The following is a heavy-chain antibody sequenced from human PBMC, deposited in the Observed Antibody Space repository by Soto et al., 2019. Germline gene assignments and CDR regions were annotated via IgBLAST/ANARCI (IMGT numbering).Heavy chain of an antibody. CDR3: AKDLAAAENWFDP. V-gene: IGHV3-30*18. CDR1: GFTFSSYG. D-gene: IGHD6-13*01. CDR2: ISYDGSNK. Sequence: GGSLRLSCAASGFTFSSYGMHWVRQAPGKGLEWVAVISYDGSNKYYADSVKGRFTISRDNSKNTLDLQMNSLRAEDTAVYYCAKDLAAAENWFDPWGQGTLVTVSS. J-gene: IGHJ5*02.